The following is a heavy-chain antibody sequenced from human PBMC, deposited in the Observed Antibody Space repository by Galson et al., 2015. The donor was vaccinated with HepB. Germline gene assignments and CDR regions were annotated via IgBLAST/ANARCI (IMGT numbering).Heavy chain of an antibody. J-gene: IGHJ4*02. D-gene: IGHD2-2*01. CDR1: GYTFTSYD. CDR2: MNPNSGNT. Sequence: SVKVSCKASGYTFTSYDINWVRQATGQGLEWMGWMNPNSGNTGYAQKFQGRVTMTRNTSISTAYMELSSLKSEDTAVYYCASLYCSSTSCSFDYWGQGTLVTVSS. CDR3: ASLYCSSTSCSFDY. V-gene: IGHV1-8*01.